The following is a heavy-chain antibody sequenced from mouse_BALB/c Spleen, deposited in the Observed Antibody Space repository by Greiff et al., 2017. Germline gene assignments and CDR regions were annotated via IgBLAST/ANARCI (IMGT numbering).Heavy chain of an antibody. CDR2: ISDGGSYT. V-gene: IGHV5-4*02. D-gene: IGHD1-1*01. CDR1: GFTFCDYH. CDR3: ARDYYGSGYAMDY. J-gene: IGHJ4*01. Sequence: EVMLVESGGLLVTPGGPLKLSCAASGFTFCDYHMFWVPQTPEKRLEWVATISDGGSYTYYPDSVKGRFTISRDNAKNNLYLQMSSLKSEDTAMYYCARDYYGSGYAMDYWGQGTSVTVSS.